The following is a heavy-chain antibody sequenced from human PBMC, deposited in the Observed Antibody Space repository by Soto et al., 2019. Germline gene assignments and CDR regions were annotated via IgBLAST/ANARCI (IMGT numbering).Heavy chain of an antibody. CDR1: GYTFTSYD. J-gene: IGHJ4*02. CDR3: ARIPKGGGGLRRAWNFDY. V-gene: IGHV1-8*01. Sequence: QVQLVQSGAEVKKPGASVKVSCKASGYTFTSYDINWVRQATGQGLEWMGWMNPNSGNTGYAQKFQGRVTMTRNTAISTAYMELSSLRYEDTALYYCARIPKGGGGLRRAWNFDYWVQGTLVTVSS. D-gene: IGHD4-17*01. CDR2: MNPNSGNT.